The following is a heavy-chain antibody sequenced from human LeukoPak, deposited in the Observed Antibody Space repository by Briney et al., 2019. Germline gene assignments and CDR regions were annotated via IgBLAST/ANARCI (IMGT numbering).Heavy chain of an antibody. Sequence: GGSLRLSCAASGFTFSSYSMNWVRQAPGKGLEWVSYISSSSSTIYYADSVKGRFTISRDNAKNSLYLQMNSLRAEDTAVYYCARDSGSPNYYFDHWGQGTLVTVSS. J-gene: IGHJ4*02. CDR1: GFTFSSYS. V-gene: IGHV3-48*04. D-gene: IGHD1-26*01. CDR3: ARDSGSPNYYFDH. CDR2: ISSSSSTI.